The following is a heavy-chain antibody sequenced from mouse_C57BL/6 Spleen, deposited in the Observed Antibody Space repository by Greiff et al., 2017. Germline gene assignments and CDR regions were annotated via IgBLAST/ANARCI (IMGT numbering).Heavy chain of an antibody. D-gene: IGHD3-2*02. CDR2: IYPGSGST. V-gene: IGHV1-55*01. J-gene: IGHJ3*01. Sequence: QVQLQQPGAELVKPGASVKMSCKASGYTFTSYWITWVKQRPGQGLEWIGDIYPGSGSTNYNEKFKSKATLTVDTSSSTAYMQLSSLTSEDSAVYYCARYEDSSGPWFAYWGQGTLVTVSA. CDR3: ARYEDSSGPWFAY. CDR1: GYTFTSYW.